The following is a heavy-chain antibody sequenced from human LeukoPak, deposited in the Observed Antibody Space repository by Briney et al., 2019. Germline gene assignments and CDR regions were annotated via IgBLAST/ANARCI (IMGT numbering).Heavy chain of an antibody. CDR3: ERLEMDTTEYYFDF. V-gene: IGHV3-48*04. CDR2: ISSSGTTI. J-gene: IGHJ4*02. D-gene: IGHD5-24*01. Sequence: GGSLRLSCAASGFTFSSYSVNWVRQAPGKGLEWVSYISSSGTTIYYADSVKGRFTISRDNAKNSLYLQMKSLRAEDEATYYCERLEMDTTEYYFDFWGQGTLVTVSS. CDR1: GFTFSSYS.